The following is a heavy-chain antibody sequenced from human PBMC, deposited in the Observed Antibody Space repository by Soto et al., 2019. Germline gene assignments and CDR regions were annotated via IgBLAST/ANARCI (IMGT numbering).Heavy chain of an antibody. J-gene: IGHJ6*02. CDR3: ARTPRQRIAAVNEKPYYYYGMDV. V-gene: IGHV2-70*01. Sequence: VSGPTLVNPTQTLTLTCTFSGFSLSTSGMCVSWIRQPPGKALEWLALIDWDDDKYYSTSLKTRLTISKDTSKNQVVLTMTNMDPVDTATYYCARTPRQRIAAVNEKPYYYYGMDVWGQGTTVTVSS. D-gene: IGHD6-13*01. CDR1: GFSLSTSGMC. CDR2: IDWDDDK.